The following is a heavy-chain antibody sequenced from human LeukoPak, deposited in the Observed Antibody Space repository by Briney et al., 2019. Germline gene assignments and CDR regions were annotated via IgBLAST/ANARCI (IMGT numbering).Heavy chain of an antibody. Sequence: ASVKVSCTASGYTFTSYGISWVRQAPGQGLEWMGWISAYNGNTNYAQKLQGRVTMTTDTSTSTAYMELRSLRSDDTAVYYCARDSVVAAIQDYYYYGMDVWGQGTTVTVSS. CDR2: ISAYNGNT. J-gene: IGHJ6*02. D-gene: IGHD2-15*01. V-gene: IGHV1-18*01. CDR3: ARDSVVAAIQDYYYYGMDV. CDR1: GYTFTSYG.